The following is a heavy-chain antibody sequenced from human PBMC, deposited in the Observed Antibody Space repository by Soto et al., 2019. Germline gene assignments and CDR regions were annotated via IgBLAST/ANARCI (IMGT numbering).Heavy chain of an antibody. V-gene: IGHV3-33*01. CDR3: ARKGGYCSRSSCYVGRFYL. CDR1: AFTFSSYG. J-gene: IGHJ4*02. CDR2: IWSDGSNE. Sequence: QVQLVESGGGVVQPGRSLRLSCAASAFTFSSYGMHWVRQAPGKGLEWVAVIWSDGSNEEYADSVKGRFTISRDNSKTTLFLQMNSLRDADTSVYYCARKGGYCSRSSCYVGRFYLWGQGTPVIVSS. D-gene: IGHD2-2*03.